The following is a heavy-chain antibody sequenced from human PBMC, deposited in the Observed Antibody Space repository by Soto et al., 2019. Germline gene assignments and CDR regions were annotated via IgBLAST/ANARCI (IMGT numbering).Heavy chain of an antibody. Sequence: QLQLQESGPGLVKPSETLSLTCTVSGGSISSSSYYWGWIRQPPGKGLEWIGSIYYSGSTYYNPSLKSRVTISVDTSKNQCSLKLSSVTAADTAVYYCASEGQLALLEGVAYGMDVWGQGTTVTVSS. CDR3: ASEGQLALLEGVAYGMDV. CDR1: GGSISSSSYY. D-gene: IGHD6-13*01. CDR2: IYYSGST. V-gene: IGHV4-39*01. J-gene: IGHJ6*02.